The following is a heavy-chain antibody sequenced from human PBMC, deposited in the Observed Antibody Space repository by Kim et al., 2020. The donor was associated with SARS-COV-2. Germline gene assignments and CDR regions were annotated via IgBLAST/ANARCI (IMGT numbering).Heavy chain of an antibody. Sequence: SQTLSLTCDISGDSVTNNSLAWNWIRRSPSRGLEWLGRTYYRSKWFNDYAPSVKSRLTVSADTSRNRFSLELHSATPEDTAVYYCARDVRDVASRCMDVWGQGTPVTVSS. D-gene: IGHD6-19*01. V-gene: IGHV6-1*01. CDR2: TYYRSKWFN. J-gene: IGHJ6*02. CDR3: ARDVRDVASRCMDV. CDR1: GDSVTNNSLA.